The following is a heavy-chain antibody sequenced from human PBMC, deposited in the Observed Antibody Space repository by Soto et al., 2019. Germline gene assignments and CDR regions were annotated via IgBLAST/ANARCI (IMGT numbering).Heavy chain of an antibody. CDR1: GFSFSSYE. J-gene: IGHJ6*02. Sequence: GGSLRLSCAVSGFSFSSYEMNWVRQAPGKGLEWVSYISSSGSTIYYADSVKGRFTISRDIAKSSLYLQMNSLRAEDTAIYYCARASMIFGVVTQYYYYNMDVWGQGTTVTVSS. D-gene: IGHD3-3*01. CDR2: ISSSGSTI. CDR3: ARASMIFGVVTQYYYYNMDV. V-gene: IGHV3-48*03.